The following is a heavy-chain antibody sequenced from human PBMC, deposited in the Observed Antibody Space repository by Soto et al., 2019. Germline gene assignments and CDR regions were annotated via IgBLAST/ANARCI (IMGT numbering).Heavy chain of an antibody. CDR2: IIPIFGTA. D-gene: IGHD3-16*01. V-gene: IGHV1-69*01. J-gene: IGHJ6*02. Sequence: QVQLVQSGAEVKKPGSSVKLSCKASGGTFSSYAISWVRQAPGQGLEWMGGIIPIFGTANYAQKFHGRVTIAADDSTSTAYMVLRSLRSEDTAVYYCAKGETRAYCYGMDVWGQGTTVTASS. CDR3: AKGETRAYCYGMDV. CDR1: GGTFSSYA.